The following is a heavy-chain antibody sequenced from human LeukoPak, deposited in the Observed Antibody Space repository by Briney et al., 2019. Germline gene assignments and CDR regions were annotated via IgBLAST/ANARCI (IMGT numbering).Heavy chain of an antibody. D-gene: IGHD1-1*01. Sequence: PGGSPRLSCAASGFTFSSYGMHWVRQAPGKGLEWVAVIWYDGSNKYYADSVKGRFTISRDNSKNTLYLQMNSLRAEDTAVYYCAKVISGSAGGPPADYWGQGTLVTVSS. CDR2: IWYDGSNK. V-gene: IGHV3-33*06. CDR1: GFTFSSYG. J-gene: IGHJ4*02. CDR3: AKVISGSAGGPPADY.